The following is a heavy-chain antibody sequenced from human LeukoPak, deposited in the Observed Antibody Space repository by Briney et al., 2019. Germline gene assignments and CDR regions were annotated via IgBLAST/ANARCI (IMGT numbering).Heavy chain of an antibody. V-gene: IGHV4-59*07. D-gene: IGHD3-22*01. CDR2: IYSSGST. CDR1: GGSISSYY. J-gene: IGHJ4*02. CDR3: ARHYYHSSGSYSFDY. Sequence: PSDTLSLTCTVSGGSISSYYWSWIRQPPGKGLEWIGYIYSSGSTNYNPSLESRVTISVDTYKNQFSLKLSSVTAADTAVYYCARHYYHSSGSYSFDYWGQGTLVTVSS.